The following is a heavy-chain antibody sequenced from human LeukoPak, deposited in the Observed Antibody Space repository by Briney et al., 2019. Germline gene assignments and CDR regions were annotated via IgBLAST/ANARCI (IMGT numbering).Heavy chain of an antibody. V-gene: IGHV1-46*01. D-gene: IGHD2-15*01. CDR3: ARTGGGGTSLISYYFDY. Sequence: ASVKVSCKASGYTFTSYYMHWVRQAPGQGLEWMGIINPSGGSTSYAQKFQGRVTMTRDTSTSTVYMELSSLRSEDTAVYYCARTGGGGTSLISYYFDYWGQGTLVTVSS. J-gene: IGHJ4*02. CDR1: GYTFTSYY. CDR2: INPSGGST.